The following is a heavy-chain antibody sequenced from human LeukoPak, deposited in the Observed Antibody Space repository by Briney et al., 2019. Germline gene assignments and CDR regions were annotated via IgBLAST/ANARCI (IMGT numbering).Heavy chain of an antibody. CDR2: ISGSGGST. CDR1: GFTFSSYA. V-gene: IGHV3-23*01. D-gene: IGHD3-10*01. CDR3: ARGSLWFGELLSIDY. J-gene: IGHJ4*02. Sequence: GGSLRLSCAASGFTFSSYAMSWVRQAPGKGLEWVSAISGSGGSTYYADSVKGRFTISRDNSKNTLYLQMNSLRLEDTALYYCARGSLWFGELLSIDYWGQGTLVTVSS.